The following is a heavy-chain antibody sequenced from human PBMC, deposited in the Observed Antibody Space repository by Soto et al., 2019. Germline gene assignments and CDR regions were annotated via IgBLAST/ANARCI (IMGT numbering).Heavy chain of an antibody. J-gene: IGHJ6*02. V-gene: IGHV3-13*05. CDR1: GFSFRDYD. Sequence: EVQLVESGGGSVQPGESLRLSCAASGFSFRDYDMHWVRQRKGKGLEWVSALGAARDPYYVGSVKSRFSVSRDNAQNSLFLKMNNLRVDDTAVYFCARAYLGRLPRRSDYYYAMDVWGRGTTVTVSS. CDR3: ARAYLGRLPRRSDYYYAMDV. D-gene: IGHD1-26*01. CDR2: LGAARDP.